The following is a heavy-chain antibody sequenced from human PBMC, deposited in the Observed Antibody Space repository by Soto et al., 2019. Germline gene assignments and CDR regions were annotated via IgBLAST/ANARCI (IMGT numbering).Heavy chain of an antibody. J-gene: IGHJ4*02. CDR2: IYYSGST. Sequence: NPSETLSLTCTVSGGSISSYYWSWIRQPPGKGLEWIGYIYYSGSTNYNPSLKSRVTISVDTSKNQFSLKLSSVTAADTAVYYCAREGRYSYGYGGFDYWGQGTLVTVSS. D-gene: IGHD5-18*01. CDR3: AREGRYSYGYGGFDY. CDR1: GGSISSYY. V-gene: IGHV4-59*01.